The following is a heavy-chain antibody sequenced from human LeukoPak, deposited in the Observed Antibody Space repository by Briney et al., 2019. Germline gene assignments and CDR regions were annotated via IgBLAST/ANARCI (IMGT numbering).Heavy chain of an antibody. CDR2: INSDGSRI. CDR1: GFTFSNYW. V-gene: IGHV3-74*01. J-gene: IGHJ4*02. D-gene: IGHD4-23*01. CDR3: ARGGALAGGHFDS. Sequence: GGSLRLSCAASGFTFSNYWMHWVRQAPGKGLVWVSHINSDGSRINYADSVKGRLTMSRDNAKNSLYLQMNTLRAEDTAVYYCARGGALAGGHFDSWGQGTLVSVSS.